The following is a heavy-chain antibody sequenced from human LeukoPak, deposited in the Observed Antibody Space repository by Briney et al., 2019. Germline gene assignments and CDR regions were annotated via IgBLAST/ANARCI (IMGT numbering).Heavy chain of an antibody. J-gene: IGHJ6*03. CDR1: GGSISSGDYY. CDR3: AREVLVTIFGVVTPLYYMDV. Sequence: SETLSLTCTVSGGSISSGDYYWSWIRQPPGKGLEWIGYIYYSGSTYYNPSLKSRVTISVDTSKNQFSLKLSSVTAADTAVYYCAREVLVTIFGVVTPLYYMDVWGKGTTVTVSS. CDR2: IYYSGST. D-gene: IGHD3-3*01. V-gene: IGHV4-30-4*08.